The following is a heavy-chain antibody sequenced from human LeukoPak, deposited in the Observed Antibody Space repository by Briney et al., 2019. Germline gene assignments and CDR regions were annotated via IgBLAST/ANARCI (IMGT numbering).Heavy chain of an antibody. CDR1: GFTFSDYY. J-gene: IGHJ4*02. CDR2: ISSSCSTI. V-gene: IGHV3-11*01. CDR3: ARASSYYYDSSGLFDY. Sequence: GGSLRLSCAASGFTFSDYYMSWIRQAPGQGLEWVSYISSSCSTIYYECSVKGRFTISRDNAKNSLYLRMNSLRAEDTAVYYCARASSYYYDSSGLFDYWGQGTLVTVSS. D-gene: IGHD3-22*01.